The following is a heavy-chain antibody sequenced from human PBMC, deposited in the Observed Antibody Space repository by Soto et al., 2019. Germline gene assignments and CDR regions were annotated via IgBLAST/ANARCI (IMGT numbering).Heavy chain of an antibody. CDR3: SGAGEACSAAKCYVIEY. V-gene: IGHV1-3*04. D-gene: IGHD2-2*01. CDR1: GYTFTSYA. J-gene: IGHJ4*02. Sequence: SVKVSCKTSGYTFTSYAMHLGRQAPGQSLEWMGWINTGKANTKYSQNVQGRVTITSDTSVSTPYMQMSSMRSEDTAMYYCSGAGEACSAAKCYVIEYWGQGTLVTVS. CDR2: INTGKANT.